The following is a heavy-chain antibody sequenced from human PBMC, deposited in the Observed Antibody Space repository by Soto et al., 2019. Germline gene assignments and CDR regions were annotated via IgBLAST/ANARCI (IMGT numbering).Heavy chain of an antibody. D-gene: IGHD2-2*01. J-gene: IGHJ4*02. CDR1: EFTCSSYG. Sequence: GGLLRLSCAASEFTCSSYGVHRIRQAPDKGLEWVAVISYDGSNKYYADSVKGRFTISRDNSKNTLYLQMNSLRAEDTAVYYCARGFIVVVPAAIDYWGQGTLVTVSS. CDR3: ARGFIVVVPAAIDY. CDR2: ISYDGSNK. V-gene: IGHV3-30*03.